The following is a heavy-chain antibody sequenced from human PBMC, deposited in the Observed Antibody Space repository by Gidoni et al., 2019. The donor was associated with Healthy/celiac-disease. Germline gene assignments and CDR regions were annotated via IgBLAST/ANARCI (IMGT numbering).Heavy chain of an antibody. CDR1: GCSLSRYY. CDR2: IYYTRST. D-gene: IGHD2-8*01. V-gene: IGHV4-59*01. J-gene: IGHJ2*01. CDR3: ARVGEGCTKGVCYTLYWYFDL. Sequence: QAQLQESRPGLVKPSETLFLPCTVPGCSLSRYYLSWIRQPPGKGLEWIVYIYYTRSTNYNPPLKSRVTISVDTSKNQFSLKLSSVTAADTAVYYCARVGEGCTKGVCYTLYWYFDLWGRGTLVTVSS.